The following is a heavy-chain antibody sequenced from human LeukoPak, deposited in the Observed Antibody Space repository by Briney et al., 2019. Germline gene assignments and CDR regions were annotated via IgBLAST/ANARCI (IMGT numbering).Heavy chain of an antibody. V-gene: IGHV3-23*01. D-gene: IGHD2-21*02. CDR1: GFTFSTYA. CDR3: AKPVGGDLSP. CDR2: ISGSDSNT. J-gene: IGHJ5*02. Sequence: GGSLRLSCAASGFTFSTYAMSWVRQAPGKGLEWVSAISGSDSNTYYAASVKGRFTISRDNSKNTLYLQMNSLRAEDTAVYYCAKPVGGDLSPWGQGTLVTVSS.